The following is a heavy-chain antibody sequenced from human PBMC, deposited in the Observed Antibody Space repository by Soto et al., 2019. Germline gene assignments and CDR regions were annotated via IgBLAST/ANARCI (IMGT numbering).Heavy chain of an antibody. V-gene: IGHV3-23*01. CDR3: AKGATGYYYNGTDV. CDR1: GFTFSSYA. J-gene: IGHJ6*02. Sequence: EVQLLESGGGLVQPGGSLRLSCAASGFTFSSYAMSWVRQAPGKGLEWVSAISGSGGSTYYADAVKGRFTISSDNSKNTLYPQMNSLRAEDTAVYYRAKGATGYYYNGTDVWGQGATVTFSS. CDR2: ISGSGGST. D-gene: IGHD1-26*01.